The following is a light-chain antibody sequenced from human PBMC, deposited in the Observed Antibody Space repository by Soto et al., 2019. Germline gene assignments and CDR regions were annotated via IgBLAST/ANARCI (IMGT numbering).Light chain of an antibody. CDR3: TSYTGDDFTFV. CDR2: EVS. CDR1: SSDIGTYDY. J-gene: IGLJ1*01. V-gene: IGLV2-8*01. Sequence: QSALTQPPSASGSLGQSVTISCTGTSSDIGTYDYVSWYQQHPGRAPKLIIFEVSKRPLGVPDRFSGSKSGNTASLIVSGLQPDDEAEYHCTSYTGDDFTFVFGTGPKVTVL.